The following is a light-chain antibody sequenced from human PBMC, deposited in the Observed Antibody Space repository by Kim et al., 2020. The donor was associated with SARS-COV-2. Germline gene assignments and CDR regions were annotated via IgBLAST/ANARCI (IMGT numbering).Light chain of an antibody. CDR3: QLYDISLTVVV. CDR2: DNN. V-gene: IGLV1-40*01. CDR1: SANIGAGYD. J-gene: IGLJ2*01. Sequence: QSVLTQPPSVSGAPGQRVTISCTGRSANIGAGYDVHWYQQFPGTTPKLLIFDNNNRPSGVPDRFSGSKTGSSASLTITGLQAEDEADYYCQLYDISLTVVVFGGGTQLTVL.